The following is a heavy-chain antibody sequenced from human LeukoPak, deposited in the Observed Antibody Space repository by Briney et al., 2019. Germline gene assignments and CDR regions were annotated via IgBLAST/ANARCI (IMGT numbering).Heavy chain of an antibody. CDR3: ARDGPDIVVVPAAQYYYYYYMDV. Sequence: ASVKVSCKASGYTFTSYGISWVRQAPGQGLEWVGWISAYNGNTNYAQKLQGRVTMTTDTSTSTAYMELRSLRSDDTAVYYCARDGPDIVVVPAAQYYYYYYMDVWAKGPRSPSP. J-gene: IGHJ6*03. D-gene: IGHD2-2*01. V-gene: IGHV1-18*01. CDR2: ISAYNGNT. CDR1: GYTFTSYG.